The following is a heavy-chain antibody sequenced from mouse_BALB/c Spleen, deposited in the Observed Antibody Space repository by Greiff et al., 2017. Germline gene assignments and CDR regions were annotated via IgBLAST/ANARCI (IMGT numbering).Heavy chain of an antibody. CDR2: IDPSDSYT. V-gene: IGHV1-69*02. CDR1: GYTFTSYW. D-gene: IGHD1-2*01. J-gene: IGHJ2*01. CDR3: ARSVVRNYFDY. Sequence: QVQLQQPGAELVKPGASVKLSCKASGYTFTSYWMHWVKQRPGQGLEWIGEIDPSDSYTNYNQKFKGKATLTVDKSSSTAYMQLSSLTSEDSAVYYCARSVVRNYFDYWGQGTTLTVSS.